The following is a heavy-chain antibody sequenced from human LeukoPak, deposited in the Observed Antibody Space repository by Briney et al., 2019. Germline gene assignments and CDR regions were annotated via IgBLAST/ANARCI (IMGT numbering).Heavy chain of an antibody. CDR3: ARGLGGASYYMDV. D-gene: IGHD3-16*01. CDR1: SGSISSFY. CDR2: VDTSGST. Sequence: SETPSLTCSVSSGSISSFYWTWVRQSAWKGLEWIGRVDTSGSTHYNPSLKGRATMSLDTSKYQFSLRLTSVTVADTAVYYCARGLGGASYYMDVWGKGTTVTVSS. J-gene: IGHJ6*03. V-gene: IGHV4-4*07.